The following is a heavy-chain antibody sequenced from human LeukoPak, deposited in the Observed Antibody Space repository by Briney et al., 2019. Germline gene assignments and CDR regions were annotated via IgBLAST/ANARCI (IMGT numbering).Heavy chain of an antibody. V-gene: IGHV1-69*05. Sequence: SVKVSCKASGGTFSSYAISWVRQAPGQGLEWMGRIIPIFGTANYAQKFQGRVTITTDESTSTAYMELSSLRSEDTAVCYCARGVGDRPMVRGVLYYYYYMDVWGKGTTVTVSS. D-gene: IGHD3-10*01. J-gene: IGHJ6*03. CDR1: GGTFSSYA. CDR2: IIPIFGTA. CDR3: ARGVGDRPMVRGVLYYYYYMDV.